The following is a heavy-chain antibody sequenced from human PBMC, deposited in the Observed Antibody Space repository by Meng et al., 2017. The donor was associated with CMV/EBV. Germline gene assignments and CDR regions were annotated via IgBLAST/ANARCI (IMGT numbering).Heavy chain of an antibody. J-gene: IGHJ4*02. CDR2: IYSGGSST. D-gene: IGHD6-13*01. V-gene: IGHV3-23*03. Sequence: GESLKISCAASGFTFSSYAMSWVRQAPGKGLEWVSVIYSGGSSTYYADSVKGRFTISRDNSKNTLYLQMNSLRVEDTAVYYCAKEPSSWYRPSFDYWGQGTLVTVSS. CDR3: AKEPSSWYRPSFDY. CDR1: GFTFSSYA.